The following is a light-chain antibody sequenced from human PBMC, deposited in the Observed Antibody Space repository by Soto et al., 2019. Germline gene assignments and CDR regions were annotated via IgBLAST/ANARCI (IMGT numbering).Light chain of an antibody. J-gene: IGKJ1*01. V-gene: IGKV2-28*01. CDR2: LDS. Sequence: DIVMTQSPLSLPVTPGEPASISFISSQILLHSNGYNYLDWYLQKPGQSPQLLINLDSDRASGVPDRFSGSGSGTDFTLKISRVEAEDVGLYYCMQSLETPWTFGQGTKVDIK. CDR1: QILLHSNGYNY. CDR3: MQSLETPWT.